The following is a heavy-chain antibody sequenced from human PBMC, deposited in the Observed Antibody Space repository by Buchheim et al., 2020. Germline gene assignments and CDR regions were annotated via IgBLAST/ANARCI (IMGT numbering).Heavy chain of an antibody. CDR3: ARVLYDDSSGLSV. V-gene: IGHV3-21*06. D-gene: IGHD3-22*01. CDR1: GFTFSSYN. CDR2: ISSSSSYL. J-gene: IGHJ6*03. Sequence: EVHLVESGGGLVKPGGSLRLSCAASGFTFSSYNMNWVRQAPGKGLEWVSSISSSSSYLYYADSVKGRFTISRDNSKNSLYLQMNSLRAEDTAVYYCARVLYDDSSGLSVWGKGTT.